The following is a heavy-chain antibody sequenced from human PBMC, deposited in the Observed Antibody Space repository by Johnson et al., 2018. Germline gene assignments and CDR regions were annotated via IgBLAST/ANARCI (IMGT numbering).Heavy chain of an antibody. CDR2: IKSKTDGGTP. Sequence: VQLVESGGGLVKPGGSLRLSCAASGFTFSNAWMNWVRQAPGKGLAWVGRIKSKTDGGTPDYAAPVEGGFTISRDDSKNTLYLQMNSLKTEDTAGYYCTTGSQYYYDSSGYYSDYYYYMDVWGKGTTVTVSS. V-gene: IGHV3-15*07. CDR3: TTGSQYYYDSSGYYSDYYYYMDV. D-gene: IGHD3-22*01. J-gene: IGHJ6*03. CDR1: GFTFSNAW.